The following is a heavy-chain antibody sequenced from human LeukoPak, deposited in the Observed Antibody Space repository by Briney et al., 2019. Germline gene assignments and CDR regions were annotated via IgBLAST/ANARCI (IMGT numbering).Heavy chain of an antibody. CDR1: GDSISSYY. CDR2: VYYSGSL. D-gene: IGHD3-3*01. V-gene: IGHV4-59*01. J-gene: IGHJ5*02. Sequence: SETLSLTCTVSGDSISSYYWSWIRQPPGKRLEWIGYVYYSGSLGYNPSLESRVSMSVDTSKNQVSLKLTSVTAADTAVYFCARGPGSGYLWFDPWGQGTLVTVSS. CDR3: ARGPGSGYLWFDP.